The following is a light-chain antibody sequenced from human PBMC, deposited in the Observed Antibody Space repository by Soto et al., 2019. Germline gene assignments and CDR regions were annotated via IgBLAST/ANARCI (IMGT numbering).Light chain of an antibody. V-gene: IGKV3-11*01. CDR2: DAS. CDR1: QSIGLA. CDR3: QQRTARPTWT. Sequence: EIVLTQSPATLSLSPGERATLSCRASQSIGLAIAWYQHKPGQAPRLLIFDASQRATGIPARFRGSGSGTDFTLSISSLEPEDFAVYYCQQRTARPTWTFGQGTKVDIX. J-gene: IGKJ1*01.